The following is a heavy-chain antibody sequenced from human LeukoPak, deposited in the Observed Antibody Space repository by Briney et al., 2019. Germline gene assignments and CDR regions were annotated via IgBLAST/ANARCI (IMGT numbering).Heavy chain of an antibody. J-gene: IGHJ5*02. CDR2: IYYSGST. Sequence: PSETLSLTCTVSGGSISSYYWSWIRQPPGKGLEWIGYIYYSGSTNYNPSLKSRVTISVDTSKNQFSLKLSSVTAADTAVYYCARHQDHGDYPSWGQGTLVTVSS. CDR1: GGSISSYY. V-gene: IGHV4-59*08. CDR3: ARHQDHGDYPS. D-gene: IGHD4-17*01.